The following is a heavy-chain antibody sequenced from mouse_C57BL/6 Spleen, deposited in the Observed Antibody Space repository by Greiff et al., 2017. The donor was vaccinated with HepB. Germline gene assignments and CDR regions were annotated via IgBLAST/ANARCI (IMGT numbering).Heavy chain of an antibody. J-gene: IGHJ3*01. CDR2: INPNNGGT. Sequence: EVQLQQSGPELVKPGASVKISCKASGYTFTDYYMNWVKQSHGKSLEWIGDINPNNGGTSYNQKFKGKATLTVDKSSSTAYMELRSLTSEDSAVYYCARREEGEFGFAYWGQGTLVTVSA. CDR1: GYTFTDYY. V-gene: IGHV1-26*01. CDR3: ARREEGEFGFAY.